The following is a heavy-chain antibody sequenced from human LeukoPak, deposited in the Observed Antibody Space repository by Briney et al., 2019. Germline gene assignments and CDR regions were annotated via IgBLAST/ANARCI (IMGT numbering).Heavy chain of an antibody. J-gene: IGHJ3*02. V-gene: IGHV3-23*01. CDR3: ARGLEWLLSMRYAFDI. Sequence: GGSLRLSCAASGFTFSSYAMSWVRQAPGKGLEWVSAISGSGGSTYYADSVKGRFTISRDNSKNTLYLQMNSLRAEDTAVYYCARGLEWLLSMRYAFDIWGQGTMVTVSS. D-gene: IGHD3-3*01. CDR1: GFTFSSYA. CDR2: ISGSGGST.